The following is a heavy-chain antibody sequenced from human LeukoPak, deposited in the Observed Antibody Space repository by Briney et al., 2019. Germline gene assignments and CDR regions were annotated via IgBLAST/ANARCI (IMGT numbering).Heavy chain of an antibody. Sequence: GGSLRLSCAASGFTFSCYGMHWVRQPPGKGLEWVAFIRYDGNDKFYAESVKGRFTISKDTSGNTLYLQMNRLRAEDTAVYYCAKDLMRDRWFGESWGQGTLVTVSS. CDR3: AKDLMRDRWFGES. D-gene: IGHD3-10*01. V-gene: IGHV3-30*02. CDR1: GFTFSCYG. CDR2: IRYDGNDK. J-gene: IGHJ5*02.